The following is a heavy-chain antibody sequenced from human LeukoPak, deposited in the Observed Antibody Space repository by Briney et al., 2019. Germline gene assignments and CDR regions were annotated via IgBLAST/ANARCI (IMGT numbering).Heavy chain of an antibody. CDR1: GFFFSTYA. J-gene: IGHJ4*02. Sequence: GGSLRLSCAASGFFFSTYAMSWVRQAPGKGLEWVSSIFPSGGEIHYADSVRGRFTISRDNSKSTLSLQMNSLRAEDTAIYYCATYRQVLLPFESWGQGTLVTVSS. CDR2: IFPSGGEI. V-gene: IGHV3-23*01. CDR3: ATYRQVLLPFES. D-gene: IGHD2-8*02.